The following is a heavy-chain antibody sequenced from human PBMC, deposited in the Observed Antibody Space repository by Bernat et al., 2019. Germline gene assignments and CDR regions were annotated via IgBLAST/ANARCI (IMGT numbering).Heavy chain of an antibody. D-gene: IGHD2-2*01. CDR1: GYTFTSYG. CDR3: ARPVRPLGYCRSTSCYGASAVDI. CDR2: ISAYNGNT. Sequence: QVQLVQSGAEVKKPGASVKVSCKASGYTFTSYGISWVRQAPGQGLEWMGWISAYNGNTNYAQKLQGWVTMTTETSTSTAYMELRSLRSDDTDVYYCARPVRPLGYCRSTSCYGASAVDIWGQGTMVTLSS. V-gene: IGHV1-18*04. J-gene: IGHJ3*02.